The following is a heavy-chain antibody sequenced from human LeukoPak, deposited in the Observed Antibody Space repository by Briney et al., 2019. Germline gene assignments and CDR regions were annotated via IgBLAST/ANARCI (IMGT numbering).Heavy chain of an antibody. CDR2: IYSGGST. CDR3: AREGLNWNDSAGN. D-gene: IGHD1-20*01. V-gene: IGHV3-53*01. CDR1: GFTVSSNY. J-gene: IGHJ4*02. Sequence: GGSLRLSCAASGFTVSSNYMSWVRQAPGKGLEWVSVIYSGGSTYYADSVKGRFTISRDNSKNTLYLQMNSLRAEDTAVYYCAREGLNWNDSAGNWGQGTLVTVSS.